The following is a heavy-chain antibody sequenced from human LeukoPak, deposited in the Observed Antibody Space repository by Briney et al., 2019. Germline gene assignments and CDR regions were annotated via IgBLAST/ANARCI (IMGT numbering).Heavy chain of an antibody. J-gene: IGHJ4*02. Sequence: PGGSLRLSCAASGFTFSGSAMHWVRQASGKGLEWVGRIRSKANSYATAYAASVKGRFTISRDDSKNTAYLQMNSLKTEDTAVYYCTRLWEVRAAAAKDYWGQGTLVTVSS. CDR1: GFTFSGSA. CDR2: IRSKANSYAT. V-gene: IGHV3-73*01. CDR3: TRLWEVRAAAAKDY. D-gene: IGHD6-13*01.